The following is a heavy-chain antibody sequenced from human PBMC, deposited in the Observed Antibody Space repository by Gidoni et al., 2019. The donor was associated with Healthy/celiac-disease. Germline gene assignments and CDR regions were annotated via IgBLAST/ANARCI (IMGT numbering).Heavy chain of an antibody. J-gene: IGHJ6*02. Sequence: QVQLQQWGAGLLKPSETLSLTCAVYGGSFSGYYWSWTRQPPGKGLEWIGEINHSGSTNYNPSLKSRVTIAVDTSKNQFSLKRSSVTAADTAVYYCARGAFWSGYDSVRYYYYGMDVWGQGTTVTVSS. CDR3: ARGAFWSGYDSVRYYYYGMDV. V-gene: IGHV4-34*01. CDR1: GGSFSGYY. D-gene: IGHD3-3*01. CDR2: INHSGST.